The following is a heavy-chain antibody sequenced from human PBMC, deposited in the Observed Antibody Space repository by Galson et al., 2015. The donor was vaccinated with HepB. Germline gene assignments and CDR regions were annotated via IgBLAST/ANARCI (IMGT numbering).Heavy chain of an antibody. CDR2: ISSSSSYI. Sequence: SLRLSCAASGFTFSSYSMNWVRQAPGKGLEWVSSISSSSSYIYYADSVKGRFTISRDNAKNSLYLQMNSLRAEDTAVYYCARETYSNYAFDYWGQGTLVTVSS. D-gene: IGHD4-11*01. CDR1: GFTFSSYS. CDR3: ARETYSNYAFDY. V-gene: IGHV3-21*01. J-gene: IGHJ4*02.